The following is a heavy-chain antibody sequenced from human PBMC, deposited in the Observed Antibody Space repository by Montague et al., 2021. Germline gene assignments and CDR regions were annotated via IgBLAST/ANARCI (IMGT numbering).Heavy chain of an antibody. CDR2: SGRT. CDR3: ARERDRYYYMDI. Sequence: SGRTYYNPSLKSRVTISVDTSNNHFSLKLSSVTAADTAIYYCARERDRYYYMDICCKGTT. V-gene: IGHV4-30-2*04. J-gene: IGHJ6*03.